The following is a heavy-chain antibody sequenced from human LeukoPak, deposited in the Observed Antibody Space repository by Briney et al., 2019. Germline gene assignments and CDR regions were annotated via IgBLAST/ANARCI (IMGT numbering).Heavy chain of an antibody. D-gene: IGHD3-10*01. Sequence: PSGTLSLTCAVSGGSISSSNWWSWVRQPPGKGLEWIGEIYHSGSTNYNPSLTSRVTISVDKSKNQFSLKLSSVTAADTAVYYCAREPMVRGVNAPGYYFDYWGQGTLVTVSS. CDR1: GGSISSSNW. CDR3: AREPMVRGVNAPGYYFDY. CDR2: IYHSGST. V-gene: IGHV4-4*02. J-gene: IGHJ4*02.